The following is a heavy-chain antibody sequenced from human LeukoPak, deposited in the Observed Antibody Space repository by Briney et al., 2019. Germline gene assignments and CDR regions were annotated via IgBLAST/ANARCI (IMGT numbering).Heavy chain of an antibody. Sequence: ASVKVSCKASGYTFTSYDINWVRQATGQGLEWMGWMNPNSGNTGYAQKFQGRVTMTRNTSISTAYMELSSLRSEDTAVYYCARGGSPYTVGATTVTYYYYGMDVWGQGTTVTVSS. J-gene: IGHJ6*02. V-gene: IGHV1-8*01. D-gene: IGHD1-26*01. CDR3: ARGGSPYTVGATTVTYYYYGMDV. CDR1: GYTFTSYD. CDR2: MNPNSGNT.